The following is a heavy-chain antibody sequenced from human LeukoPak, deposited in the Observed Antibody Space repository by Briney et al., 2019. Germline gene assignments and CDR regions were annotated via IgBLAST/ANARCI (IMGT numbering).Heavy chain of an antibody. CDR2: IYYSGTT. J-gene: IGHJ4*02. Sequence: KPSETLSLTCTVSGGSISSYYWSWIRQPPGKGLEWIGYIYYSGTTNYNPSLKSRVTMSVDTSKNQFSLKLSSVTAADTAVYYCARTSSGYYGSYFDYWGQGTLVTVSS. CDR1: GGSISSYY. CDR3: ARTSSGYYGSYFDY. V-gene: IGHV4-59*12. D-gene: IGHD3-22*01.